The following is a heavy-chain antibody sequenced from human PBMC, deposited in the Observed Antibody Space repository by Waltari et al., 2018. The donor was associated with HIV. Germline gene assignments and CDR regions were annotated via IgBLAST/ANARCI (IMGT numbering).Heavy chain of an antibody. D-gene: IGHD4-17*01. CDR3: ATTVTTRGTFDY. J-gene: IGHJ4*02. CDR2: IGSNSEYI. Sequence: VQLVESGGGLVKPGGSLRLSCEASGFSFRRYAMNWVRQAPGKGLQWLSYIGSNSEYIYYVHSVQGRFTISRDNAKSSVFLQMDNVRDEDMATYYCATTVTTRGTFDYWGQGTVVAV. V-gene: IGHV3-21*02. CDR1: GFSFRRYA.